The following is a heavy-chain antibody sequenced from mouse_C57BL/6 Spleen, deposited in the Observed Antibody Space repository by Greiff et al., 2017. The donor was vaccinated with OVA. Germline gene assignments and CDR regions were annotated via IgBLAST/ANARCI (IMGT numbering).Heavy chain of an antibody. CDR3: ARPDGSSYDWYVDV. CDR2: ISSGSSTI. D-gene: IGHD1-1*01. J-gene: IGHJ1*03. CDR1: GFTFSDYG. V-gene: IGHV5-17*01. Sequence: EVMLVESGGGLVKPGGSLKLSCAASGFTFSDYGMHWVRQAPEKGLEWVAYISSGSSTIYYADTVKGRFTISRDNAQNTLFLQMTSLRSEDTAMYYSARPDGSSYDWYVDVWGTGTTVTVSS.